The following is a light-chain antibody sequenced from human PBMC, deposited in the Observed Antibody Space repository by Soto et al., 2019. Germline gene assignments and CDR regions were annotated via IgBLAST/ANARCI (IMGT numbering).Light chain of an antibody. CDR2: KAS. V-gene: IGKV1-5*03. Sequence: DIQMTQSPSTLSASVGDRVTITCRASQSISAWLAWYQQKPGKAPKLLIYKASTLESGVPSRFSGSGSGTEFTLPISSLQPDDFATYYCQQYNNNASWTFGQGTKVQIK. CDR3: QQYNNNASWT. J-gene: IGKJ1*01. CDR1: QSISAW.